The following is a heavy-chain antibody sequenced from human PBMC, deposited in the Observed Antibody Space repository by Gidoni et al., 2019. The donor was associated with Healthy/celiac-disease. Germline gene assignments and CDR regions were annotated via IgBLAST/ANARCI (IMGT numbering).Heavy chain of an antibody. V-gene: IGHV3-23*01. D-gene: IGHD6-19*01. CDR1: AFPFSSYA. CDR2: ISGSGGST. Sequence: EVQLLESGGGLVQPGGSLRLSCAASAFPFSSYAMSWVRQAPGKGLEWVSAISGSGGSTYYADSVKGRFTISRDNSKNTLYLQMNSLRAEDTAVYYCAKDETVAVAGTSDYFDYWGQGTLVTVSS. CDR3: AKDETVAVAGTSDYFDY. J-gene: IGHJ4*02.